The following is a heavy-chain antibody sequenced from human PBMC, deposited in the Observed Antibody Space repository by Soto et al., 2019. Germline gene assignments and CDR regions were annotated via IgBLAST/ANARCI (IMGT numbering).Heavy chain of an antibody. Sequence: QVQLKQSGAEVKKPGASVKVSCKASGYTFISYDINWMRQATGQGLEWMGWMNPDSGTAGYAQKFQGRVTMTGNTSISTAYMELRTLKSEDTAVYYCARVGGGRPAANFDYWGQGTLVTVSS. CDR1: GYTFISYD. V-gene: IGHV1-8*01. D-gene: IGHD2-2*01. J-gene: IGHJ4*02. CDR3: ARVGGGRPAANFDY. CDR2: MNPDSGTA.